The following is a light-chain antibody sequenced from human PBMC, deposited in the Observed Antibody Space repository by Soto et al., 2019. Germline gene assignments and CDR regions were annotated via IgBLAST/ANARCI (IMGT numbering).Light chain of an antibody. CDR1: SRDVCTYAY. CDR3: SSYTGSSPSYV. Sequence: QSVLTQPASVSGSPGQSITISCTGTSRDVCTYAYVSWYQHHPGKAPQLIIYDVSNRPSGVSHRFSGSKSGNTASLTISGLLSEDEADYFCSSYTGSSPSYVFGTGTKLTVL. V-gene: IGLV2-14*03. J-gene: IGLJ1*01. CDR2: DVS.